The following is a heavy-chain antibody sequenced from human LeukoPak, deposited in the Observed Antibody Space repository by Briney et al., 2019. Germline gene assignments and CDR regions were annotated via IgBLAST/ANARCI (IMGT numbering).Heavy chain of an antibody. D-gene: IGHD2-2*01. CDR2: IRYDGSNK. Sequence: GGSLRLSCAASGYTFSSYGMHWVRQAPGKGLEWVAFIRYDGSNKYYADSVKGRFTISRDNSKNTLYLQMNSLRAEDTAVYYCAEDRDCSSTSCRTDYWGQGTLVTVSS. CDR3: AEDRDCSSTSCRTDY. J-gene: IGHJ4*02. CDR1: GYTFSSYG. V-gene: IGHV3-30*02.